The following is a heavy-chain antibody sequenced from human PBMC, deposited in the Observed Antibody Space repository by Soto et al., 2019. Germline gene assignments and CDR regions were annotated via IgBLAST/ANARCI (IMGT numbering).Heavy chain of an antibody. CDR3: TTRTTVVKYYYYYGMDV. J-gene: IGHJ6*02. D-gene: IGHD4-17*01. CDR1: GFTFSNAW. CDR2: IKSKTDGGTT. Sequence: GGSLRLSCAASGFTFSNAWMNWVRQAPGKGLEWVGRIKSKTDGGTTDYAAPVKGRFTISRDDSKNTLYLQMNSLKTEDTAVYYCTTRTTVVKYYYYYGMDVWGQGTTVTVSS. V-gene: IGHV3-15*07.